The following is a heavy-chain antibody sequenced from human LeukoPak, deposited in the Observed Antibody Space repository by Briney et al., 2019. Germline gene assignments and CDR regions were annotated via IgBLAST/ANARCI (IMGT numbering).Heavy chain of an antibody. J-gene: IGHJ4*02. D-gene: IGHD3-10*01. V-gene: IGHV3-74*01. CDR1: GFIFSDYW. CDR2: INRDGTGT. CDR3: AKDNYYGSGTYLVY. Sequence: GGSLRLSCAPSGFIFSDYWFHWVRQTPGQGLVWVAAINRDGTGTSHADSVRGRFTVSRDNAKNTLYLQLNSLRADDTAVYYCAKDNYYGSGTYLVYWGQGTLVTVSS.